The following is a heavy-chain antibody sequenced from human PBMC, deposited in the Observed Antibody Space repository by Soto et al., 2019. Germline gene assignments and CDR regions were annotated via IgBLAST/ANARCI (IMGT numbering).Heavy chain of an antibody. Sequence: PSETLSLTCTVSGGSISSSSYYWGWIRQPPGKGLEWIGSIYYSGSTYYNPSLKSRVTISVDTSKNQFSLKLSSVTAADTAVYYCARHYDFWSGRDYWGQGTLVTVSS. CDR1: GGSISSSSYY. CDR3: ARHYDFWSGRDY. J-gene: IGHJ4*02. D-gene: IGHD3-3*01. CDR2: IYYSGST. V-gene: IGHV4-39*01.